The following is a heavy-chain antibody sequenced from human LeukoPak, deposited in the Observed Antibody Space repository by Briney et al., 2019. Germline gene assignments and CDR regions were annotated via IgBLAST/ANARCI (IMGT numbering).Heavy chain of an antibody. D-gene: IGHD2-2*01. Sequence: PSETPSLTCTVSGGSISSYYWSWIRQPPGKGLEWIGYIYYSGSTNYNPSLKSRVTISVDTSKNQFSLKLSSVTAADTAVYYCAREGLSTDDAFDIWGQGTMVTVSS. V-gene: IGHV4-59*01. CDR1: GGSISSYY. CDR3: AREGLSTDDAFDI. J-gene: IGHJ3*02. CDR2: IYYSGST.